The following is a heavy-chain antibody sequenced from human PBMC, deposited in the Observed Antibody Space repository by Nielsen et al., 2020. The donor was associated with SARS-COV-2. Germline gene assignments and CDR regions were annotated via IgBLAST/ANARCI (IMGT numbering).Heavy chain of an antibody. J-gene: IGHJ4*02. CDR1: GFTFSSYW. Sequence: GESLKISCAASGFTFSSYWMSWVRQAPGKGLEWVANIKQDGSEKYYVDSVKGRFTISRDNAKNSLYLQMNSLRAEDTAVYYCARSSATYSSSWYDLPSCLRDWGQGTLVTVSS. D-gene: IGHD6-13*01. CDR3: ARSSATYSSSWYDLPSCLRD. CDR2: IKQDGSEK. V-gene: IGHV3-7*01.